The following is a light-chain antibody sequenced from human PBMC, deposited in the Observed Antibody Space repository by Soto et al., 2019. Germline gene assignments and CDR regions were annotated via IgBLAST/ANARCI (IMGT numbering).Light chain of an antibody. CDR1: HSVSSSY. CDR2: GAS. V-gene: IGKV3-20*01. Sequence: EIVLTQSPGTLSLSPGERATLSCRASHSVSSSYLAWYQQKPGQAPRLLIYGASSRATGIPDRFSGSGSGTAFSLTISSLEPEDLAVYYCQQYGSSLIGFGQVTRLEIK. J-gene: IGKJ5*01. CDR3: QQYGSSLIG.